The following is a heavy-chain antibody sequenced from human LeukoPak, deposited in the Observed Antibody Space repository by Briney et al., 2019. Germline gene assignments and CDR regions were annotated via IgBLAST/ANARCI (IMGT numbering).Heavy chain of an antibody. V-gene: IGHV4-38-2*02. CDR2: IYHSGGT. CDR1: GYSISSGYY. J-gene: IGHJ3*02. Sequence: PSETLSLTCTVSGYSISSGYYWGWIRQPPGKGLEWIGSIYHSGGTYYNPSLKSRVTISVDTSKNQFSLKLRSVTAADTAVYYCATLAGPDDAFDIWGQGTMVTVSS. CDR3: ATLAGPDDAFDI.